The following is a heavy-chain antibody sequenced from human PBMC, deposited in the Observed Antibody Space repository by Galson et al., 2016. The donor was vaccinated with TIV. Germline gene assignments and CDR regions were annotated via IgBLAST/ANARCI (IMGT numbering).Heavy chain of an antibody. CDR3: VTGGDYFASGTHPWFDP. CDR1: GFTFSSYA. V-gene: IGHV3-23*01. J-gene: IGHJ5*02. D-gene: IGHD3-10*01. CDR2: ISGRGEGT. Sequence: SLRLSCAASGFTFSSYAMIWVRQAPGKGLEWVSTISGRGEGTFYADSVKGRFTISRDNSKNTLYLQMNSLRAEDTAVYHCVTGGDYFASGTHPWFDPWGQGTLVTVSS.